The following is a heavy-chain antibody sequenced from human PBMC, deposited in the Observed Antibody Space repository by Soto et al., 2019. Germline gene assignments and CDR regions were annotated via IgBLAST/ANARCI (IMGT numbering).Heavy chain of an antibody. CDR3: ARDHYGDYGAEYFQH. D-gene: IGHD4-17*01. J-gene: IGHJ1*01. CDR2: IIPIFGTA. CDR1: GGTCSSYA. V-gene: IGHV1-69*12. Sequence: QVQLVQSGAEVKKPGSSVKVSCKASGGTCSSYAISWVRQAPGQGLEWMGGIIPIFGTANYAQKFQGRVTITADESTSTAYMELSSLSSEDTAVYYCARDHYGDYGAEYFQHWGQGTLVTVSS.